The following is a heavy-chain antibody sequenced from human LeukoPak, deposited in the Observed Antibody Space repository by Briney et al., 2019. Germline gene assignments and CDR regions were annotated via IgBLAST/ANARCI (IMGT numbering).Heavy chain of an antibody. J-gene: IGHJ5*02. CDR1: GASVSDGNYY. D-gene: IGHD5-24*01. CDR2: MFYSEST. CDR3: ARTENYIPEDWFDP. V-gene: IGHV4-61*01. Sequence: SETLSLTCSVSGASVSDGNYYWSWIRQPPGKGLEWIGYMFYSESTKYNPSLKSRVTISVDKSKNQFSLHMSSVTAADTAVYYCARTENYIPEDWFDPWGQGTLVTVSS.